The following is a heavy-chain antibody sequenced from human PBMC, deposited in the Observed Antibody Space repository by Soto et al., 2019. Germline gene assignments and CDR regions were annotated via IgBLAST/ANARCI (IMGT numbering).Heavy chain of an antibody. J-gene: IGHJ4*02. CDR1: GGSFSGHY. D-gene: IGHD2-21*01. CDR2: INDAGSA. CDR3: ARGIATIPALQGDAPGSSYFDS. Sequence: SETLSLTCAVYGGSFSGHYWSWVRQPPGRGLEWIGDINDAGSANRNPSLKSRVTISVDTSKNQFSLKLNSVTAADTAVYYCARGIATIPALQGDAPGSSYFDSWGLGTLVTVSS. V-gene: IGHV4-34*01.